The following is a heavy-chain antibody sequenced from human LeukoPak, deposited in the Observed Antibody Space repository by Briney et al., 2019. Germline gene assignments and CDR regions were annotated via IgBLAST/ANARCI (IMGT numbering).Heavy chain of an antibody. CDR2: IYYSGTT. Sequence: SETLSLTCTVSGGPISNYYWSWIRQPPGKGLEWIGYIYYSGTTNYNPSLKSRVTISVDTSKSQFSLKLTSVTAADTAVYYCARHGAGGYAYYYYGMDVWGLGATVTVSS. V-gene: IGHV4-59*08. CDR1: GGPISNYY. CDR3: ARHGAGGYAYYYYGMDV. J-gene: IGHJ6*02. D-gene: IGHD2-2*01.